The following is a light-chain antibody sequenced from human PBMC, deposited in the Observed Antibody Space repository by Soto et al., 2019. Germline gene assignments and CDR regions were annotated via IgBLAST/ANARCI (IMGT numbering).Light chain of an antibody. V-gene: IGKV3-20*01. CDR3: QQYGSSPVT. CDR2: GAS. J-gene: IGKJ3*01. CDR1: QSLSSTY. Sequence: DIVLTQSPVTLSLSPGDRATLSCRASQSLSSTYLAWYQQKPGQAPRLLIYGASSRATGIPDRFSGSGSGTDFTLTISRLEPEDFAVYYCQQYGSSPVTFGPGTKVDIK.